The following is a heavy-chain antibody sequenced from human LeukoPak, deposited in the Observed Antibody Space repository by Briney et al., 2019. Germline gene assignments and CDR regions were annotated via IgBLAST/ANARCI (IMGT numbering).Heavy chain of an antibody. CDR2: IIPIFGTA. D-gene: IGHD2-15*01. J-gene: IGHJ4*02. V-gene: IGHV1-69*13. CDR1: GGTFSSYA. Sequence: SVKVSCKASGGTFSSYAISWVRQAPGQGLEWMGGIIPIFGTANYAQKFQGRVAITADESTSTAYMELSSLRSEDTAVYYCARDRGYCSGGSCQSLFDYWGQGTLVTVSS. CDR3: ARDRGYCSGGSCQSLFDY.